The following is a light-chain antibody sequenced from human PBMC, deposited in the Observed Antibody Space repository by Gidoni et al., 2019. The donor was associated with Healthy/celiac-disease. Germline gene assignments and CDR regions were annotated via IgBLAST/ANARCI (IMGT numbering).Light chain of an antibody. CDR1: QSVSSY. CDR2: DAS. J-gene: IGKJ4*01. CDR3: QQRSNWPPTT. V-gene: IGKV3-11*01. Sequence: EIVLTQSPATLSLSPGERATLSCRASQSVSSYLAWYQQKPGQAPRLLIYDASNRATGIPARCSGSGSGTDFTLTISSLEPEDFAVYYCQQRSNWPPTTFGGXTKVEIK.